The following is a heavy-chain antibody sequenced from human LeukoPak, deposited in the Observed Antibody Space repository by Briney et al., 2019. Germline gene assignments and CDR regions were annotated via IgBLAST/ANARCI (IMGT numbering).Heavy chain of an antibody. CDR3: TRDGHGDGFLTGYSYFGMDV. V-gene: IGHV3-21*01. J-gene: IGHJ6*02. CDR1: GFSLRTYS. Sequence: PGGSLRLSCDASGFSLRTYSMNWVRQAPGKGLEWVSSISISSNYIYYADSVKGRFTISRDNAKNSLYLQMNDLRVEDTALYLCTRDGHGDGFLTGYSYFGMDVWGQGTTVTVSS. CDR2: ISISSNYI. D-gene: IGHD3-9*01.